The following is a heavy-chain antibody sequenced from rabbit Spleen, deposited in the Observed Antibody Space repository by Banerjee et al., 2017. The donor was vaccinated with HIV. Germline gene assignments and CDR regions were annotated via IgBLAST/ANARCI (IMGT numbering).Heavy chain of an antibody. J-gene: IGHJ4*01. V-gene: IGHV1S7*01. Sequence: QLVESGGGLVQPEGSLKLSCTASGFTLSSYYMNWVRQAPGKGLEWIGYIDPVFGITYYANWVNGRFSISRENAQNTVFLQMTSLTAADTATYFCARDSGSNAYIDVYFNLWGPGTLVTVS. D-gene: IGHD4-2*01. CDR1: GFTLSSYY. CDR3: ARDSGSNAYIDVYFNL. CDR2: IDPVFGIT.